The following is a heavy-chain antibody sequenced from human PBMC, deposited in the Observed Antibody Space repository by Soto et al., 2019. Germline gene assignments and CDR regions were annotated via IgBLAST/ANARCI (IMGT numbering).Heavy chain of an antibody. CDR2: IWYDGSNK. CDR3: AREYGSGSPTVGFDY. J-gene: IGHJ4*02. V-gene: IGHV3-33*01. CDR1: GFTFSSYG. Sequence: GGSLRLSCAASGFTFSSYGMHWVRQAPGKGLEWVAVIWYDGSNKYYADSVKGRFTISRDNSKNTLYLQMNSLRAEDTAVYYCAREYGSGSPTVGFDYWGQGTLVTVSS. D-gene: IGHD3-10*01.